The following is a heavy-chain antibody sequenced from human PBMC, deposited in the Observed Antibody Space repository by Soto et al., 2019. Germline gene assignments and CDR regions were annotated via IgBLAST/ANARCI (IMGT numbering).Heavy chain of an antibody. CDR1: GFTFSSYW. Sequence: EVQLVESGGDLVQPGGSLRLSCAASGFTFSSYWMHWVRQAPGKGLVWVSRISTDGSSTSYADSVKGRFTISRDNAKNTVHLQMHSLSAEDTAVYYCARDNDGDYDYWGQGTLVTVPS. J-gene: IGHJ4*02. V-gene: IGHV3-74*01. CDR2: ISTDGSST. D-gene: IGHD4-17*01. CDR3: ARDNDGDYDY.